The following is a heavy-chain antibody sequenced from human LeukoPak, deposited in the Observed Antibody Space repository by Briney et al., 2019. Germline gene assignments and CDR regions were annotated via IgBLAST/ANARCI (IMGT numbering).Heavy chain of an antibody. V-gene: IGHV3-48*03. Sequence: GGSLRLSCAASGFTFSSYEMNWVRQAPGKGLEWVSYISSSGSTIYYADSVKGRFTISRDNAKNSLYLQMNSLRAEDTAVYYCARVEGLRAGASDIWGQGTMVTVSS. J-gene: IGHJ3*02. CDR3: ARVEGLRAGASDI. D-gene: IGHD4-17*01. CDR2: ISSSGSTI. CDR1: GFTFSSYE.